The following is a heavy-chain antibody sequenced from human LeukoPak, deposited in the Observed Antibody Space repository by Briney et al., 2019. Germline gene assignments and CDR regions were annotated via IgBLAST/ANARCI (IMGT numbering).Heavy chain of an antibody. J-gene: IGHJ5*02. D-gene: IGHD6-19*01. CDR3: ARVHTLYYSSGAYDP. V-gene: IGHV1-46*01. CDR2: INPSGGST. CDR1: GYTFTGYY. Sequence: ASVKVSCKASGYTFTGYYMHWVRQAPGQGLEWMGIINPSGGSTSYAQKFQGRVTMTRDTSTSTVYMELSSLRSEDTAVYYCARVHTLYYSSGAYDPWGQGTLVTVSS.